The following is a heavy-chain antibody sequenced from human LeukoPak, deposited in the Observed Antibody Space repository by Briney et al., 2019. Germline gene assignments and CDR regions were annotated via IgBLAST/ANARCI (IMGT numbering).Heavy chain of an antibody. V-gene: IGHV4-39*01. Sequence: PSETLSLTCTVSGVSISGSTYFWGWIRQPPGKGLEWFGSIFESGSTYYNPSLKSRVTIAVDTSRNQFPLRLTSVTPTDTAVYYCARTGFVGTTDHDAFDIWGQGTLVTVSS. CDR1: GVSISGSTYF. J-gene: IGHJ3*02. CDR2: IFESGST. CDR3: ARTGFVGTTDHDAFDI. D-gene: IGHD1-26*01.